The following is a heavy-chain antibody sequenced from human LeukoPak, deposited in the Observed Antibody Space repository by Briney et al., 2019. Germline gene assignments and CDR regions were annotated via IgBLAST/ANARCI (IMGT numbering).Heavy chain of an antibody. CDR3: ARTYADYAPYYYYYYYMDV. V-gene: IGHV3-30*02. J-gene: IGHJ6*03. Sequence: GGSLRLSCAASGFTFSSYGMHWVRQAPGKGLEWVAFIRYDGSNKYYADSVKGRSTISRDNSKNTLYLQMNSLRAEDTAVYYCARTYADYAPYYYYYYYMDVWGKGTTVTVSS. CDR2: IRYDGSNK. D-gene: IGHD4-17*01. CDR1: GFTFSSYG.